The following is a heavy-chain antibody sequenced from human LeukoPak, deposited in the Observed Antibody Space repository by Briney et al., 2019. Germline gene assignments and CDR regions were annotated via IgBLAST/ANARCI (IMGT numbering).Heavy chain of an antibody. Sequence: PGGSLRLSCAASGFTFSSFAMSWVRQAPGRGLEWVSSISGSGGSTYYADSVKGRFTISRDNSKNALYLQMNSLRAEDTAVYYCAKGSHFDYWGQGTLVTVSS. CDR1: GFTFSSFA. V-gene: IGHV3-23*01. D-gene: IGHD2-15*01. CDR3: AKGSHFDY. J-gene: IGHJ4*02. CDR2: ISGSGGST.